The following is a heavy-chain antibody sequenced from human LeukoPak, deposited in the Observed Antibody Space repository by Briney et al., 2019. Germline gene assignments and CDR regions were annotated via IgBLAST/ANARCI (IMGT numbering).Heavy chain of an antibody. V-gene: IGHV1-18*01. D-gene: IGHD4-11*01. CDR2: ISAYNGNT. Sequence: ASVKVSCKASGYTFTSYGISWVRQAPGQGLEWMGWISAYNGNTNYAQKLQGRVTMTTDTSTSTAYMELRSLRSDDTAVYYCARDMGPNWDYSNSHIDYWGQGTLVTVSS. J-gene: IGHJ4*02. CDR1: GYTFTSYG. CDR3: ARDMGPNWDYSNSHIDY.